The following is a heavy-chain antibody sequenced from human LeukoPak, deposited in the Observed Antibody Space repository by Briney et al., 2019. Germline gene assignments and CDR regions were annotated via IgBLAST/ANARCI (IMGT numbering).Heavy chain of an antibody. V-gene: IGHV4-34*01. D-gene: IGHD1-7*01. J-gene: IGHJ6*02. CDR1: GESFNDYY. CDR2: ITHSGAT. Sequence: SETLSLTCAVSGESFNDYYWIWIRHLPGKGLEWIGEITHSGATNYNPSLKNRVTFSIDTSRRQFSLRLRSLTAADTGVFYCARGLRSVTWERELMSYQFYGMDVWGQGTTVSVSS. CDR3: ARGLRSVTWERELMSYQFYGMDV.